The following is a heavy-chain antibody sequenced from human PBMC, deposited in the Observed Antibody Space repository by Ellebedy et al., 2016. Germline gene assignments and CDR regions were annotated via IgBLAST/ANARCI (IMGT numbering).Heavy chain of an antibody. CDR1: GGSISSGDYY. D-gene: IGHD4-17*01. J-gene: IGHJ4*02. CDR3: AGTVTTGTDY. Sequence: LRLSXTVSGGSISSGDYYWSWIRQPPGKGLEWIGYIYYSGSTYYNPSLKSRVTISVDTSKNQFSLKLSSVTAADTAVYYCAGTVTTGTDYWGQGTLVTVSS. CDR2: IYYSGST. V-gene: IGHV4-30-4*01.